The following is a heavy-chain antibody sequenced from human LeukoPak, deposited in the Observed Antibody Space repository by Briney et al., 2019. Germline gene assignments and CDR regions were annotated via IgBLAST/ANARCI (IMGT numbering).Heavy chain of an antibody. CDR3: ARDRSSSWARDWFDP. D-gene: IGHD6-13*01. Sequence: PSETLSLTCTVSGGSISNYYWSWIRQPAGKGLEWIGRIYTSGSTNYNPSLRSRVTMSVDTSKNQFSLKLTSVTAADTAVYYWARDRSSSWARDWFDPWGQGTLVTVSS. J-gene: IGHJ5*02. CDR1: GGSISNYY. CDR2: IYTSGST. V-gene: IGHV4-4*07.